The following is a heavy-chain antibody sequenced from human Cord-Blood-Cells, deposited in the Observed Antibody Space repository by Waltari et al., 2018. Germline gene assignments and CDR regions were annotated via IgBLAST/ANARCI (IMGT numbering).Heavy chain of an antibody. CDR3: ARQPGYDFWSGYYRAFDI. Sequence: QLQLQESGPGLVKPSETLSLTCPVSGGSISSSSYYWGWIRQPPGTGLEWIGSIYYSGSTYYNPSLKSRVTISVDTSKNQFSLKLSSVTAADTAVYYCARQPGYDFWSGYYRAFDIWGQGTMVTVSS. CDR1: GGSISSSSYY. J-gene: IGHJ3*02. V-gene: IGHV4-39*01. CDR2: IYYSGST. D-gene: IGHD3-3*01.